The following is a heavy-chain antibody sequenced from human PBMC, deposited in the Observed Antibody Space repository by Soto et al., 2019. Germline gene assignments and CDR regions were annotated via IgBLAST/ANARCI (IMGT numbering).Heavy chain of an antibody. J-gene: IGHJ5*02. Sequence: ASVKVACKASGYTFTSYGISWVRQAPGQGLEWMGWISAYNGNTNYAQKLQGRVTMTTDTSTSTAYMELRSLRSDDTAVYYCARAKPDYYDSIGYYWARFAPWGQGTRVPVSS. V-gene: IGHV1-18*01. CDR1: GYTFTSYG. D-gene: IGHD3-22*01. CDR3: ARAKPDYYDSIGYYWARFAP. CDR2: ISAYNGNT.